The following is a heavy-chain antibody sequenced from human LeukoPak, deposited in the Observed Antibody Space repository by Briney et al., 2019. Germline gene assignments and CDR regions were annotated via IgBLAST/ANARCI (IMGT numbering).Heavy chain of an antibody. CDR1: GFTFSGFG. V-gene: IGHV3-30*02. J-gene: IGHJ4*02. D-gene: IGHD1-26*01. CDR2: IRYDGSE. Sequence: PGGSLRLYCAASGFTFSGFGMHWARQAPGKGLEWVAFIRYDGSEYYADSVKGRFTISRDNSKNTLYLQMNSLRAEDTAVYYCAKHLVDFDYWGQGTLVTVSS. CDR3: AKHLVDFDY.